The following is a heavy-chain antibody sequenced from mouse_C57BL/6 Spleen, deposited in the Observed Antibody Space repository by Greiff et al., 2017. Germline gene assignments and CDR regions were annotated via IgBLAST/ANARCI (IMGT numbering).Heavy chain of an antibody. Sequence: EVNLVESGGGLVKPGGSLKLSCAASGFTFSSYAMSWVRQTPEKRLEWVATISDGGSYTYYPDNVKGRFTISRDNAKNNLYLQMSHLKSEDTAMYYCARDYGDGYFAYWGQGTLVTVSA. D-gene: IGHD2-3*01. V-gene: IGHV5-4*01. CDR1: GFTFSSYA. J-gene: IGHJ3*01. CDR3: ARDYGDGYFAY. CDR2: ISDGGSYT.